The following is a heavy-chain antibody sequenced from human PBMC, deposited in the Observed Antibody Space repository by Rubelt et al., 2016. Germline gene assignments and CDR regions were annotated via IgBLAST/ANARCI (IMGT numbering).Heavy chain of an antibody. V-gene: IGHV4-39*01. CDR3: AGGRFLEWLPPDY. CDR2: IYSSGST. D-gene: IGHD3-3*01. J-gene: IGHJ4*02. Sequence: QLQLQESGPGLVKLSETLSLTCTVSGGSISSSSYYWGWIRQPPGKGLEWIGSIYSSGSTYYNPSLKSRVTISVDTSKNQFTLKLSSVTAVDTAVYYCAGGRFLEWLPPDYWGQGTLVTVSS. CDR1: GGSISSSSYY.